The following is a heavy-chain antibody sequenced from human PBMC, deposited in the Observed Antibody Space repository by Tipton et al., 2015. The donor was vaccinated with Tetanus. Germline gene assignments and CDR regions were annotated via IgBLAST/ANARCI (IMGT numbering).Heavy chain of an antibody. Sequence: SLRLSCAASGFTFSSHWMHWVRQAPGKGLPWVSSISGSGNYIYYADSVKGRFTISRANAKNSLYLQMNSLRADDTAVYFCARVHTPGLLGRYPFDSWGQGTLVTVSS. CDR2: ISGSGNYI. CDR3: ARVHTPGLLGRYPFDS. CDR1: GFTFSSHW. V-gene: IGHV3-21*01. J-gene: IGHJ4*02. D-gene: IGHD2-21*02.